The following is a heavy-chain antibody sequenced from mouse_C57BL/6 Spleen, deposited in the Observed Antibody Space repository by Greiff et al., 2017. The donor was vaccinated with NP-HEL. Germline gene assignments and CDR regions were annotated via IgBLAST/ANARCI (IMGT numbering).Heavy chain of an antibody. Sequence: VQLQQSGPELVKPGASVKISCKASGYAFSSSWMHWVKQRPGQGLEWIGMIHPNSGSTNYNEKFKSKATLTVDKSSSTAYMQLSSLTSEDSAVYYCARSGDYDLYYFDYWGQGTTLTVSS. CDR2: IHPNSGST. D-gene: IGHD2-4*01. J-gene: IGHJ2*01. V-gene: IGHV1-64*01. CDR1: GYAFSSSW. CDR3: ARSGDYDLYYFDY.